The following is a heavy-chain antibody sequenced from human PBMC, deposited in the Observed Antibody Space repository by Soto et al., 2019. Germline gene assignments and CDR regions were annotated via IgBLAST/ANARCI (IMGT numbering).Heavy chain of an antibody. CDR3: ARGKRSWYVYFFMDY. D-gene: IGHD6-13*01. CDR1: GGSFSGYY. J-gene: IGHJ4*02. V-gene: IGHV4-34*01. Sequence: SETLSLTCAVYGGSFSGYYWSWIRQPPGKGLEWIGEINHSGSTNYNPSLKSRVTISVDTSKNQFSLKLSSVTAADTAVYYCARGKRSWYVYFFMDYWGQGTLVTVSS. CDR2: INHSGST.